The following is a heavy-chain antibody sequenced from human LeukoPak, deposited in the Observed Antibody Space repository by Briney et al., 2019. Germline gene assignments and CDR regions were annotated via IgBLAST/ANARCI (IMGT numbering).Heavy chain of an antibody. Sequence: GGSLRLSCAASGFTFSSYAMSWVRQAPGKGLEWVSTISDSGGSTYYAYSVKGRFTISRDNSKNTLYLQMNSLRAEDTAVYYCANGLYYMDVWGKGTTVTVSS. CDR3: ANGLYYMDV. CDR1: GFTFSSYA. J-gene: IGHJ6*03. V-gene: IGHV3-23*01. CDR2: ISDSGGST.